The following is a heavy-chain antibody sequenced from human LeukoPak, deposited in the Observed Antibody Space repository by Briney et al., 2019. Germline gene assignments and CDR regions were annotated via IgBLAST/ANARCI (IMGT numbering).Heavy chain of an antibody. CDR1: GFTFSSYS. J-gene: IGHJ4*02. D-gene: IGHD5-12*01. V-gene: IGHV3-21*01. Sequence: PGGSLRLSCAASGFTFSSYSMNWVRQAPGKGLEWVSSISSSSSYIYYADSVKGRFTISRDNAKNSLYLQMNSLRAVDTAVYYCARSAIVATIDNWGQGTLVTVSS. CDR3: ARSAIVATIDN. CDR2: ISSSSSYI.